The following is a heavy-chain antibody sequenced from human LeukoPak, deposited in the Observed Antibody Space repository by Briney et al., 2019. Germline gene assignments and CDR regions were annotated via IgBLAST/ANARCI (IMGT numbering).Heavy chain of an antibody. J-gene: IGHJ5*02. CDR3: TRNNYGVNWFDP. CDR2: INPNNGYT. D-gene: IGHD5-24*01. CDR1: GYTFTDYY. Sequence: ASVKVSCKASGYTFTDYYLHWVRQAPGQGLERMGWINPNNGYTGFAQKFQGRVTMTRDTSISTAYMELTSLNSDDTAVYYCTRNNYGVNWFDPWGQGTLVTVSS. V-gene: IGHV1-2*02.